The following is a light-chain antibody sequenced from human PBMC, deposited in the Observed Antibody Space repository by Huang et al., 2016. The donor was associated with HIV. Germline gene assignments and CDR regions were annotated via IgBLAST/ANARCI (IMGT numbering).Light chain of an antibody. Sequence: DIQMTQSPSTLSASVGDRVTITCPASQSISDYLAWYQQKPGAAPKVLIYQASTLETGVPLRFSGSGFGTEFTLTISSLQPDDFATYYCQQYYTYSALTFGGGTKVENK. CDR1: QSISDY. CDR3: QQYYTYSALT. CDR2: QAS. V-gene: IGKV1-5*03. J-gene: IGKJ4*01.